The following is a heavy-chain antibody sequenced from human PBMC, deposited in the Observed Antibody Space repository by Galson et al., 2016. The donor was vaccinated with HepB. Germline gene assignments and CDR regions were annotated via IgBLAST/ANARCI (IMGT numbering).Heavy chain of an antibody. CDR1: GFTFDEYA. V-gene: IGHV3-9*01. D-gene: IGHD6-19*01. CDR2: ISWNGDSI. J-gene: IGHJ4*02. Sequence: LRLSCAASGFTFDEYAMHWVRQAPGKGLEWVSGISWNGDSIGYADSVRGRFTISRDNAKNSLYLQMNSLRPEDTALYYCAKGSPGIAVPKPLTDWGQGTLVTVSS. CDR3: AKGSPGIAVPKPLTD.